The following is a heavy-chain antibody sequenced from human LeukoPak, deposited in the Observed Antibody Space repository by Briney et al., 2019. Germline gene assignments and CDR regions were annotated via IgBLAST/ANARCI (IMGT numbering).Heavy chain of an antibody. CDR1: GYIFMSYY. Sequence: ASVKVSCKASGYIFMSYYIHWVRQAPGQGLEWMGLVNPSSGSTNYAQKFQGRVTMARDTSTSTVYMELSSLRSEDTAVYYCATVDSYYYDSSGSDYWGQGTLVTVSS. V-gene: IGHV1-46*01. D-gene: IGHD3-22*01. CDR3: ATVDSYYYDSSGSDY. J-gene: IGHJ4*02. CDR2: VNPSSGST.